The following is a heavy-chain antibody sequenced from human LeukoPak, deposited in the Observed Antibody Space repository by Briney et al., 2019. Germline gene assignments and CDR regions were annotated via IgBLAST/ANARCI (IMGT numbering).Heavy chain of an antibody. CDR1: GFTFSTYG. V-gene: IGHV3-30*02. Sequence: GGSLRLSCAASGFTFSTYGMHWVRQPPGKGLEWVAFIRYDGSNKYYADSVKGRFTISRDNSKNTLYLQMNSLRAEDTAVYYCARAKPKNMVRGLIMRRESRYYFDYWGQGTLVTVSS. CDR2: IRYDGSNK. J-gene: IGHJ4*02. CDR3: ARAKPKNMVRGLIMRRESRYYFDY. D-gene: IGHD3-10*01.